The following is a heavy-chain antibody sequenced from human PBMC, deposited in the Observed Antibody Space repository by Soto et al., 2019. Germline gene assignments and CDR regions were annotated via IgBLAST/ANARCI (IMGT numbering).Heavy chain of an antibody. V-gene: IGHV4-34*01. CDR1: GGSFSGYY. D-gene: IGHD2-2*01. CDR2: INHSGST. Sequence: QVQLQQWGAGLLKPSETLSLTCAVYGGSFSGYYWSWIRQPPGKGLEWIGEINHSGSTNYNPSLKSRVTISVDTSKNQFSLKLSSVTAADTAVYYCASLKTVVPAAMDRYWFDPWGQGTLVTVSS. CDR3: ASLKTVVPAAMDRYWFDP. J-gene: IGHJ5*02.